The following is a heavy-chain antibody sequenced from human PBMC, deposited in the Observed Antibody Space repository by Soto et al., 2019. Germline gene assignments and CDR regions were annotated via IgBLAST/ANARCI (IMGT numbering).Heavy chain of an antibody. CDR1: GYSISSGHY. CDR2: IYHSGST. CDR3: ARGWASGWYYFDY. V-gene: IGHV4-38-2*01. D-gene: IGHD6-19*01. Sequence: ETLSLTCAVSGYSISSGHYWGWIRQPPGKGLEWIGSIYHSGSTYYNPSLKSRVTISVDTSKNQFSLKLSSVTAADTAVYYCARGWASGWYYFDYWGQGTLVTVSS. J-gene: IGHJ4*02.